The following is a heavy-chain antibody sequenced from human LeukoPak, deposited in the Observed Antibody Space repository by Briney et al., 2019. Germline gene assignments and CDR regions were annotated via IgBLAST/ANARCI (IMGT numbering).Heavy chain of an antibody. CDR1: GGTFSSYG. D-gene: IGHD2-21*02. J-gene: IGHJ6*03. CDR3: ARDDLTAHYMDV. V-gene: IGHV1-69*05. CDR2: VIPLFGTA. Sequence: GASVKVSCKASGGTFSSYGISWVRQAPGQGLEWMGGVIPLFGTAEYAQKFQGRVTITTDESTTTAYMELSSLRSEDTAVYYCARDDLTAHYMDVWGTGTTVNVSS.